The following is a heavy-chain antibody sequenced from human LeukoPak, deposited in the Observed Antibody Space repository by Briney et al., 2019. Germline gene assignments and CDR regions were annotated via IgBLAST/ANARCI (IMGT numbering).Heavy chain of an antibody. J-gene: IGHJ4*02. Sequence: PSETLSLTCTVSGGSISSSSYYWGWIRQPPGKGLEWIGSIYYSGSTYYNPSLKSRVTISVDTSKNQFSLKLSSVTAADTAVYYCARALDIWGSYRPIYGVDYWGQGTLVTVSS. D-gene: IGHD3-16*02. CDR3: ARALDIWGSYRPIYGVDY. CDR1: GGSISSSSYY. V-gene: IGHV4-39*07. CDR2: IYYSGST.